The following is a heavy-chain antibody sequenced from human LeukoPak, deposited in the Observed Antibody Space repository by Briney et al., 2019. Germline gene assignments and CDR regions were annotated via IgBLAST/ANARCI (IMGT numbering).Heavy chain of an antibody. CDR2: IDWDDDK. J-gene: IGHJ4*02. CDR3: ARGGGGANVDY. CDR1: GFSLSSSGMR. V-gene: IGHV2-70*04. Sequence: SGPTLVNPTQTLTLICTFSGFSLSSSGMRVSWIRQPPGKALEWLARIDWDDDKFYSTSLKTSLTISKDTSKNQVVLKMTNMDPLDTATYCGARGGGGANVDYWGQGTLVTVSS. D-gene: IGHD3-16*01.